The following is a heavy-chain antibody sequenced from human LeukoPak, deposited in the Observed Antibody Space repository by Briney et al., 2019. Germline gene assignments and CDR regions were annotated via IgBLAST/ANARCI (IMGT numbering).Heavy chain of an antibody. J-gene: IGHJ6*02. V-gene: IGHV1-8*01. CDR3: ARDRYYDFWSGYFTSYYYGMDV. CDR1: GYTFTSYD. D-gene: IGHD3-3*01. Sequence: GASVKVSCKASGYTFTSYDINWVRQATGQGLEWMGWTNPNSGNTGYAQKFQGRVTMTRNTSISTAYMELSSLRSEDTAVYYCARDRYYDFWSGYFTSYYYGMDVWGQGTTVTVSS. CDR2: TNPNSGNT.